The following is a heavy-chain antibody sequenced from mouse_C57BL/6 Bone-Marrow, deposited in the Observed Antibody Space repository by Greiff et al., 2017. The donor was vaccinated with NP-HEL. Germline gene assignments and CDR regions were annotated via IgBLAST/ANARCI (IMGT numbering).Heavy chain of an antibody. V-gene: IGHV14-3*01. J-gene: IGHJ3*01. CDR2: IDPANGNS. Sequence: EVQLQQSVAELVRPGASVKLSCTASGFNILNTYMHWVKQRPEQGLEWIGRIDPANGNSTYAPKFPGKATITADTSSNTAYLQLSSLTSEDTAIYYCAGGWFAYWGQGTLVTVSA. CDR1: GFNILNTY. CDR3: AGGWFAY.